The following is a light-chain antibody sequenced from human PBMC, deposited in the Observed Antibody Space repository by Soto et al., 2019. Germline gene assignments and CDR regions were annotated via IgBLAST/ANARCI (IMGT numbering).Light chain of an antibody. CDR2: TAS. V-gene: IGKV3-15*01. Sequence: EIVMTQSPATLSVSPGERVTLSCRASENINRNLVWYQKRPGQAPRLVIYTASTRAPGIPARFNGSGSGTDFTLTISSLQSEDLVVYYSQQCHNWPRTFGLGTKVDIK. CDR3: QQCHNWPRT. CDR1: ENINRN. J-gene: IGKJ1*01.